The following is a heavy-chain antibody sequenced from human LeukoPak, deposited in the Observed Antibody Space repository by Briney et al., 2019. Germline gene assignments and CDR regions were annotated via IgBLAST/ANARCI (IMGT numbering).Heavy chain of an antibody. Sequence: GGSLRLSCAASGLTVSSNFMSWVRQTPGKGLEWISVIYSDGTTYYADSVKGRFTISRDNSKNTLYLQMNGLRAEDTAVYYCAKEWYGDSYNWFDPWGQGTLVTVSS. CDR1: GLTVSSNF. D-gene: IGHD4-17*01. V-gene: IGHV3-53*01. CDR2: IYSDGTT. CDR3: AKEWYGDSYNWFDP. J-gene: IGHJ5*02.